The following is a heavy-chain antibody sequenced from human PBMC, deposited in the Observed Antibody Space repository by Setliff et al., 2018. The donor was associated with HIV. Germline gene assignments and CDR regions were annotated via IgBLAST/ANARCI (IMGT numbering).Heavy chain of an antibody. D-gene: IGHD3-10*01. V-gene: IGHV1-2*02. CDR3: ARHVNYYGSGSYYSYFDY. CDR2: INPNSSDT. J-gene: IGHJ4*02. CDR1: GYTFTDYY. Sequence: ASVKVSCKASGYTFTDYYIHWVRQAPGQGLEWMGWINPNSSDTNYAQKFQGRVTMTRDTSISTAYMDLSRLRSDDTAVYYCARHVNYYGSGSYYSYFDYWGQGTLVTVSS.